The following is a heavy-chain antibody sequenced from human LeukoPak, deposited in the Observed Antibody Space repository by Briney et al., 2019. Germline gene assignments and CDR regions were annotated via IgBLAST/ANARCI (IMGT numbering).Heavy chain of an antibody. J-gene: IGHJ4*02. Sequence: SQTLSLTCTVSGGSISSGGYSWSWIRQPPGKGLEWIGYISYSGSTYYNPSLKGRVTMSLDTSKNQFSLKLSSVTAADTAAYYCAKMSTAEVCFDYWGQGTLVTVSS. V-gene: IGHV4-30-4*07. CDR2: ISYSGST. CDR1: GGSISSGGYS. D-gene: IGHD5-24*01. CDR3: AKMSTAEVCFDY.